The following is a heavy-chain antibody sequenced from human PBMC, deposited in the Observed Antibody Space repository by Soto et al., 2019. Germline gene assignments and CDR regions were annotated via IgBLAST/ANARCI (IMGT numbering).Heavy chain of an antibody. V-gene: IGHV3-74*01. D-gene: IGHD6-19*01. Sequence: EVRLVESGGGLVQPGGSLRLSCAASGFTFSSYWMHWVRQAPGKGLVWVSRINRDGSNTNYADSVKGRFTISRDNAKNTLYLQMNSLRAEDTAVYYCAVAVAGPTAIGYWGQGTLVTVSS. CDR3: AVAVAGPTAIGY. CDR1: GFTFSSYW. J-gene: IGHJ4*02. CDR2: INRDGSNT.